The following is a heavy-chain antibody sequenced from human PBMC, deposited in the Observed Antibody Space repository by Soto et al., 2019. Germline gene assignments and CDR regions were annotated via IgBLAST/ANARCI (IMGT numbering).Heavy chain of an antibody. D-gene: IGHD2-15*01. CDR1: GYTFTSYG. Sequence: GASVKVSCKASGYTFTSYGISWVRQAPGQGLEWMGWISAYNGNTNYAQKLQGRVTMTTDTSTSTAYMELRSLRSDDTAVYYCARERQVVAAQAYYYYGMDVWGQGTTVTVSS. J-gene: IGHJ6*02. CDR3: ARERQVVAAQAYYYYGMDV. V-gene: IGHV1-18*01. CDR2: ISAYNGNT.